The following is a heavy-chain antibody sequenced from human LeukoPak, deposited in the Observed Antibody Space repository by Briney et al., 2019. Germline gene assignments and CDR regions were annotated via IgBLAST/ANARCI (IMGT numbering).Heavy chain of an antibody. Sequence: PSETLSLTCTVSGGSISSSSYYWGWIRQPPGKGLEWIGSIYYSGSTYYNPSLKSRVTISVDTSKNQFSLKLSSVTAADTAVYYCARGFASLFDYWGQGTLVTVSS. D-gene: IGHD3-10*01. CDR1: GGSISSSSYY. J-gene: IGHJ4*02. CDR3: ARGFASLFDY. V-gene: IGHV4-39*01. CDR2: IYYSGST.